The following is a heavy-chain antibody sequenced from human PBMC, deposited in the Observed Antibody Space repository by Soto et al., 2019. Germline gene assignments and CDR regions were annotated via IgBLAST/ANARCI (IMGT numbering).Heavy chain of an antibody. D-gene: IGHD1-26*01. CDR3: ARADLIVGATNAFDI. CDR1: GGSLSSYY. CDR2: IYYSGST. V-gene: IGHV4-59*01. J-gene: IGHJ3*02. Sequence: PSETLSLTCTVSGGSLSSYYLSWIRQTPGKGLEWIGYIYYSGSTNYNPSLKSRVTISVDTSKNQFSLKLSSVTAADTAVYYCARADLIVGATNAFDIWGQGTMVT.